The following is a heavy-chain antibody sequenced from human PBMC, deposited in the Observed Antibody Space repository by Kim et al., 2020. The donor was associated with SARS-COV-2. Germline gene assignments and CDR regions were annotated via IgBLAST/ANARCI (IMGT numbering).Heavy chain of an antibody. V-gene: IGHV3-33*01. Sequence: GGSLRLSCAASGFTFSSYGMHWVRQAPGKGLEWVAVIWYDGSNKYYADSVKGRFTISRDNSKNTLYLQMNSLRAEDTAVYYCARVAGVGYDFWSGYRGYGMDVWGQGTTVTVSS. CDR2: IWYDGSNK. J-gene: IGHJ6*02. D-gene: IGHD3-3*01. CDR3: ARVAGVGYDFWSGYRGYGMDV. CDR1: GFTFSSYG.